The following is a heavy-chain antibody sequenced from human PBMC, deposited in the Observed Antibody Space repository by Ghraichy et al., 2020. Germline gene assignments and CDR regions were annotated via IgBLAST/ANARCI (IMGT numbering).Heavy chain of an antibody. CDR1: GYIFTKSA. V-gene: IGHV7-4-1*02. D-gene: IGHD2-15*01. Sequence: ASVKVSCKASGYIFTKSAINWVRQAPGQGLEWMGLINTVTGNPMYAQGFTGRFVFSLDTSVSTAYLQISSLKADDTAMYYCARNVAAVLHTWGQGTLVTVSP. J-gene: IGHJ5*02. CDR3: ARNVAAVLHT. CDR2: INTVTGNP.